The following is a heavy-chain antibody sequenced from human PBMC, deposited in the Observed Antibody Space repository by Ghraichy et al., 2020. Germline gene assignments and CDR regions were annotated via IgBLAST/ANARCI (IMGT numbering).Heavy chain of an antibody. CDR2: VSNSGTS. D-gene: IGHD7-27*01. CDR1: GASLSTRGYY. J-gene: IGHJ3*01. CDR3: VRHVFSLGITYAFEV. V-gene: IGHV4-39*01. Sequence: SETLSLTCSVSGASLSTRGYYWGWVRQPPGMGLEYIASVSNSGTSYENPALESRVRVSVDMSKNQFSLRLTSVTATDSATYYCVRHVFSLGITYAFEVWGRGTKVTVSS.